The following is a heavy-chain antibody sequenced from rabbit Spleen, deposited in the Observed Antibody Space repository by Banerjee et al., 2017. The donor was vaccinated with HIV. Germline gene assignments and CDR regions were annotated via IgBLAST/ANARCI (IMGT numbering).Heavy chain of an antibody. Sequence: QEQLKESGGGLVQPGGSLKLSCKASGFDFSSNYWICWVRQAPGKGLEWIACIDVRKSLNTYYATWAKGRFTISKTSSTAVTLQMTSLTAADTATYFCARDSAGREDFNLWGPGTLVTVS. V-gene: IGHV1S45*01. CDR1: GFDFSSNYW. CDR2: IDVRKSLNT. CDR3: ARDSAGREDFNL. J-gene: IGHJ4*01. D-gene: IGHD4-2*01.